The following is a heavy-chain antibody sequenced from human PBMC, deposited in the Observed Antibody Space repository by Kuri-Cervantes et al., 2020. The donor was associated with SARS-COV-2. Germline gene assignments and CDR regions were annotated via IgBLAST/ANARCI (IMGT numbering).Heavy chain of an antibody. J-gene: IGHJ4*02. CDR1: GFTFSSYW. CDR3: AGDREFIAARIFDY. Sequence: GGSLRLSCAASGFTFSSYWMSWVRQAPGKGLEWVANIKQDGSEKYYVDSVKGRFTISRDNAKNSLYLQMNSLRAEDTAVYYCAGDREFIAARIFDYWGQGTLVTVSS. D-gene: IGHD6-6*01. CDR2: IKQDGSEK. V-gene: IGHV3-7*01.